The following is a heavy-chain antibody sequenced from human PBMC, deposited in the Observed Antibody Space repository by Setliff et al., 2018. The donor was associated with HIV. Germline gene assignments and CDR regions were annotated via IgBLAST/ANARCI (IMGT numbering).Heavy chain of an antibody. CDR1: GGSASNSRYY. CDR3: ASRVYYYDSNNFLREEGFDP. D-gene: IGHD3-22*01. CDR2: IHYNEKT. J-gene: IGHJ5*02. Sequence: SETLSLTCTVSGGSASNSRYYWAWIRQPPGKGLEYIGSIHYNEKTYYNPSLKSRVTISIDTSKNQFSLDLTSVTAADTAVYYCASRVYYYDSNNFLREEGFDPWGQGTLVTVSS. V-gene: IGHV4-39*01.